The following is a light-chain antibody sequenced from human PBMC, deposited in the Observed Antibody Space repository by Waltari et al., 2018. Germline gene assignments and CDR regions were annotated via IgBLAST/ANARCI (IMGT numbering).Light chain of an antibody. J-gene: IGKJ2*01. CDR2: GAS. V-gene: IGKV3-15*01. CDR3: QQYNNWPPYT. CDR1: QSVSIN. Sequence: EIVMTQSPATLSVSPGERATLSCRASQSVSINLAWYQQKPGQAPRLLIYGASTRATGIPARFSGRGSGTEFTLTISSLQSEDFAVYYCQQYNNWPPYTFGQGTKLEIK.